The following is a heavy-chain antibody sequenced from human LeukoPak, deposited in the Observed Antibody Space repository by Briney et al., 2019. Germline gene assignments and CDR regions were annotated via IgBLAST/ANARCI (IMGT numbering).Heavy chain of an antibody. J-gene: IGHJ3*02. CDR2: IYHNGNT. CDR1: GGSISSGGYS. Sequence: SQTLSLTCAVSGGSISSGGYSWSWIRQPPGKGLEWIGYIYHNGNTYYSPSLKSRVTISVDRSKNQLSLKLSSVTAADTAVYYCAGGGYYDAFDIWGQGTMVTVSS. V-gene: IGHV4-30-2*01. CDR3: AGGGYYDAFDI. D-gene: IGHD3-22*01.